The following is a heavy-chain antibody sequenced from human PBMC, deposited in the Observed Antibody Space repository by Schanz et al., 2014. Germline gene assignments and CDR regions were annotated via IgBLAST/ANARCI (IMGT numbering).Heavy chain of an antibody. CDR1: GFTFSNNW. CDR2: IDGEGSDT. D-gene: IGHD2-21*02. CDR3: AKVQTHTLYGGNSCFDY. Sequence: LLVESGGGLVQPGGSLRLSCAASGFTFSNNWMHWFRQGPGKGLSWVARIDGEGSDTRYADSVKGRFTISRDNAKNSLFVQMNRLRPEDTALYYCAKVQTHTLYGGNSCFDYWGQGTLVTVSS. V-gene: IGHV3-74*01. J-gene: IGHJ4*02.